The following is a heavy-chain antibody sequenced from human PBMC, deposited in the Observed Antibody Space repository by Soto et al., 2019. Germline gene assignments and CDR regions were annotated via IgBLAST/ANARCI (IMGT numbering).Heavy chain of an antibody. V-gene: IGHV5-10-1*01. Sequence: GESLKISCKGSGYSFTSYWISWVRQMPGKGLEWMGRIDPSDSYTNYSPSFQGHVTISADKSISTAYLQWSSLKASDTAMYYCARHAYIAAARTKSFDYWGKGTLGTVSS. D-gene: IGHD6-13*01. CDR3: ARHAYIAAARTKSFDY. CDR1: GYSFTSYW. CDR2: IDPSDSYT. J-gene: IGHJ4*02.